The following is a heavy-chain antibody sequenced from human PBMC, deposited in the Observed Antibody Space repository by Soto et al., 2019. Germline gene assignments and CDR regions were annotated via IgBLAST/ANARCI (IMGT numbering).Heavy chain of an antibody. CDR2: IYSSGRT. J-gene: IGHJ4*01. CDR3: AVGRVTRPAATFDY. V-gene: IGHV4-59*13. CDR1: GASIIDVS. D-gene: IGHD2-8*01. Sequence: SETLSRTCTVAGASIIDVSWKWIRQSPGEGREWIGHIYSSGRTNYNPSLKSRVTISVDSSKNLLSLELRAVTAADTAVYYCAVGRVTRPAATFDYSAHGSLVTVS.